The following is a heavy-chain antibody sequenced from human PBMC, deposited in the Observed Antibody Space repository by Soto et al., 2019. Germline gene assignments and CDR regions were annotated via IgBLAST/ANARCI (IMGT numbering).Heavy chain of an antibody. Sequence: GGSLRLSCAASGFTFSSYGMHWVRQAPGKGLEWVAVISYDGSNKYYADSVKGRFTISRDNSKNTLYLQMNSLRAEDTAVYYCAKPLLPGETRTPFDYWGQGTLVTVSS. CDR2: ISYDGSNK. D-gene: IGHD2-15*01. CDR3: AKPLLPGETRTPFDY. J-gene: IGHJ4*02. V-gene: IGHV3-30*18. CDR1: GFTFSSYG.